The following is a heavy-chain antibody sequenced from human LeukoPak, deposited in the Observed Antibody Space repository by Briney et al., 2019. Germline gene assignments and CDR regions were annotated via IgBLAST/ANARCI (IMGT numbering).Heavy chain of an antibody. D-gene: IGHD4-17*01. CDR1: GGTFSSYA. CDR2: IIPIFGTA. V-gene: IGHV1-69*06. J-gene: IGHJ5*02. CDR3: AKDRKAHTVTTGNWFDP. Sequence: GASVKVSCKASGGTFSSYAISWVRQAPGQGLEWMGGIIPIFGTANYAQKFQGRVTITADKSTSTAYMELSSLRSEDTAVYYCAKDRKAHTVTTGNWFDPWGQGTLVTVSS.